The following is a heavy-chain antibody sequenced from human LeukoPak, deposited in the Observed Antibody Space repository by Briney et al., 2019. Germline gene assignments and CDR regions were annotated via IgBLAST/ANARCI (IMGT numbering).Heavy chain of an antibody. D-gene: IGHD1-26*01. CDR3: ARDNSVGDIAWWFDP. Sequence: GASVKVSCKASGYTFTSYGISWVRQAPGQGLEWVGLINPTGTTTLYAQKFQGRITLTRDMSATTDYMELSSLTSEDTAVYYCARDNSVGDIAWWFDPWGQGTLVTVSS. J-gene: IGHJ5*02. CDR1: GYTFTSYG. V-gene: IGHV1-46*01. CDR2: INPTGTTT.